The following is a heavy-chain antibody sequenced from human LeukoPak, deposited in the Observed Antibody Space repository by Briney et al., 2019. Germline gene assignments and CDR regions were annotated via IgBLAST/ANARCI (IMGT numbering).Heavy chain of an antibody. CDR2: IHYSGST. Sequence: SQTLSLTCTVSGGSISSDYWGWIRQPPGKGLEWIGYIHYSGSTNYNPSLKSRVTISVDMSKTQFSLRLRSVTVADTTVYYCARDVEMATPWYFGMDVWGQGTTVTVSS. D-gene: IGHD5-24*01. CDR1: GGSISSDY. V-gene: IGHV4-59*01. CDR3: ARDVEMATPWYFGMDV. J-gene: IGHJ6*02.